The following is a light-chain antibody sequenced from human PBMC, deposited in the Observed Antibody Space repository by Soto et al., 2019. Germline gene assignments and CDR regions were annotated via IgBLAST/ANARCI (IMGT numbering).Light chain of an antibody. CDR3: QQYNNWPGT. V-gene: IGKV3-15*01. CDR1: QNIDNS. J-gene: IGKJ1*01. Sequence: EIVMTQSPATLSVSPGERATLSCRASQNIDNSFLAWYQQKPGQAPRFLIYGASTRATGIPARFSGSGSGTEFTLTISSLQSEDFAVYFCQQYNNWPGTFGQGTKVDIK. CDR2: GAS.